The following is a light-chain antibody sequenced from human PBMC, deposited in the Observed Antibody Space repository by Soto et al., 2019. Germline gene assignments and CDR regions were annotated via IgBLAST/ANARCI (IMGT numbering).Light chain of an antibody. CDR2: PAS. Sequence: DIQMTQSPSSLSASVGDRVTITCRACQSISSFVNWYQQKPGKAPKLLIYPASSLQSGVPSRFSASGSGTDFTLTISSLQPEDFATYFCQQSYSTPITFGQGTRLEIK. CDR3: QQSYSTPIT. J-gene: IGKJ5*01. CDR1: QSISSF. V-gene: IGKV1-39*01.